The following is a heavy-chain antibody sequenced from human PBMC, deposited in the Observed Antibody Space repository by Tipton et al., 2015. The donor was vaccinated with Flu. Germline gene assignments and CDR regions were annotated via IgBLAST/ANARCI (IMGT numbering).Heavy chain of an antibody. Sequence: GLVKPSETLSLTCTVSGGSFSGYYWSWIRQPPGKGLEWIGEINHSGSTNYNPSLKSRVTISVDTSKNQFSLKLSSVTAADTAVYYCARGYYDSSVPFDYWGQGTLVTVSS. CDR3: ARGYYDSSVPFDY. D-gene: IGHD3-22*01. V-gene: IGHV4-34*01. J-gene: IGHJ4*02. CDR1: GGSFSGYY. CDR2: INHSGST.